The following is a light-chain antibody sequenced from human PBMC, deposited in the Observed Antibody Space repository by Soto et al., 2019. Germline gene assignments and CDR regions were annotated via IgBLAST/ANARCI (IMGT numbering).Light chain of an antibody. CDR2: EGS. J-gene: IGLJ1*01. V-gene: IGLV2-23*01. CDR1: SSDVGSYNL. CDR3: CSYAGSSTPSYV. Sequence: QSVLTQPASVSGSPGQSITISCTGTSSDVGSYNLVSWYQQHPGKAPKLMIYEGSKRPSGVSNRFSGSKSGNTASLTISVLQAEDEADCYCCSYAGSSTPSYVFGTGTKVTVL.